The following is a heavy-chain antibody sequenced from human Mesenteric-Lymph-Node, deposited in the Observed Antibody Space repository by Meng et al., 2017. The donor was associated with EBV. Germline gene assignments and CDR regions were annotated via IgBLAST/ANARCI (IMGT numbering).Heavy chain of an antibody. V-gene: IGHV4-39*07. Sequence: LQLQESGPGRVKPSETLSLTCNVSGGSISTTTYYWGWIRQPPGKGLEWIGSIYYSGTTYYNPSLKSRVTISVDTSKNQFSLKLSSVTAADTAVYYCARGGYSNWFDPWGQGTLVTVSS. CDR3: ARGGYSNWFDP. D-gene: IGHD5-18*01. CDR2: IYYSGTT. J-gene: IGHJ5*02. CDR1: GGSISTTTYY.